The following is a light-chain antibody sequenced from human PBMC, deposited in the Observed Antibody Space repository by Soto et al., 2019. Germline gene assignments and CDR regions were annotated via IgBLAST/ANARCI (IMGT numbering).Light chain of an antibody. CDR2: DAS. V-gene: IGKV3-11*01. CDR3: QKSST. J-gene: IGKJ5*01. CDR1: QSVSNH. Sequence: EIVLTQSPATLSLSPGARATLSCRASQSVSNHLGWYHQKPGQAPRLLIYDASNRATAIPARLSGSGSGTHFTLTISRLEPEDLAVYYCQKSSTFGQGTRLEIK.